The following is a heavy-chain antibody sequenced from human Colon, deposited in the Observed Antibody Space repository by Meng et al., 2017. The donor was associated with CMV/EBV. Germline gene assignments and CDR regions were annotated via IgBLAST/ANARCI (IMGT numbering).Heavy chain of an antibody. CDR1: SERFA. V-gene: IGHV6-1*01. CDR2: TYYRSQWYT. J-gene: IGHJ5*01. D-gene: IGHD4-23*01. CDR3: VREVLVKSRPWYWKVSDS. Sequence: SERFARRSIRPSPSKGLEYVGVTYYRSQWYTDYGVSMLGRLTINADTAKNHLYRQMKAVTAEDAAVYYCVREVLVKSRPWYWKVSDSWGQGVLVTVSS.